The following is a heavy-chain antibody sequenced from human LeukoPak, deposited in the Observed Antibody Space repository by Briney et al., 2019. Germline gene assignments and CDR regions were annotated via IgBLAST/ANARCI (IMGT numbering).Heavy chain of an antibody. CDR3: ARSRSGTYGAFDS. CDR2: ISSTSSNI. CDR1: GFTFSNYN. Sequence: PGGSLRLSCAASGFTFSNYNMNWVRQAPGKGLEWVSSISSTSSNIYYAGSVKGRFTISRDNAKNSPYLQMSSLGAEDTAVYYCARSRSGTYGAFDSWGQGTLVTVSS. J-gene: IGHJ4*02. D-gene: IGHD1-26*01. V-gene: IGHV3-21*01.